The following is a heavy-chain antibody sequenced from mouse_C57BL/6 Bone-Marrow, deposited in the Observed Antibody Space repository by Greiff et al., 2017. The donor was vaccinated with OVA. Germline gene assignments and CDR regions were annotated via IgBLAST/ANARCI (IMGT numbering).Heavy chain of an antibody. V-gene: IGHV5-4*01. Sequence: EVQGVESGGGLVKPGGSLKLSCAASGFTFSSYAMSWVRQTPEKRLEWVATISDGGSYTYYPDNVKGRFTISRDNAKNNLYLQMSHLMSEDTAMYYCARVEMTTVVAYYFDYWGQGTTLTVSS. J-gene: IGHJ2*01. D-gene: IGHD1-1*01. CDR2: ISDGGSYT. CDR3: ARVEMTTVVAYYFDY. CDR1: GFTFSSYA.